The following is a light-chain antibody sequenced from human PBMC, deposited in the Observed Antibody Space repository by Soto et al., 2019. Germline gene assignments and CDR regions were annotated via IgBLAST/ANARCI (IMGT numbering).Light chain of an antibody. CDR1: QRVSSS. CDR3: QQRNSWPYT. V-gene: IGKV3-11*01. J-gene: IGKJ2*01. Sequence: EIVLTQSPATLSLSPGQRATLSCRASQRVSSSVAWYQQKPGQAPRLLIHDASTRATGIPARFTGSGSGTDFTLTISSLEPEYFAVYYCQQRNSWPYTFGQGTKLEIK. CDR2: DAS.